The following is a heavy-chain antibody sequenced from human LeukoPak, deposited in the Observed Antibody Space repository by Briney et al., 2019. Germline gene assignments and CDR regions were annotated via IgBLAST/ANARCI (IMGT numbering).Heavy chain of an antibody. V-gene: IGHV1-2*02. D-gene: IGHD3-10*01. CDR1: GYTFTGYY. J-gene: IGHJ5*02. Sequence: ASVKVSCKASGYTFTGYYMHWVRQAPGQGLEWMGWINPNSGGTNYAQKFQGRVTMTRDTSISTAYMELSRLRSDDTAVYYCARLTITMVRGQVLQYNWFDPWGQGTLVTVSS. CDR3: ARLTITMVRGQVLQYNWFDP. CDR2: INPNSGGT.